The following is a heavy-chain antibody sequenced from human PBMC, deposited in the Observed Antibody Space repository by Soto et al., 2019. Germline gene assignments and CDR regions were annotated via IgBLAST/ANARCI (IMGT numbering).Heavy chain of an antibody. CDR1: GFTLSSYG. Sequence: QVQLVESGGGVVQPGRSLRLSCAASGFTLSSYGMHWVRQAPGKGLEWVAVISYDGSNKYYADSVKGRFTISRDNSKNTLYLQMNSLRAEDTAVYYCAKDTYYYDSSANSRPDYWGQGTLVTVSS. CDR2: ISYDGSNK. V-gene: IGHV3-30*18. J-gene: IGHJ4*02. CDR3: AKDTYYYDSSANSRPDY. D-gene: IGHD3-22*01.